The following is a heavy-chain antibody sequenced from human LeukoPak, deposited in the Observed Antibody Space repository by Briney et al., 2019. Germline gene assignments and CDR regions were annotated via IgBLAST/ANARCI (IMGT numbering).Heavy chain of an antibody. D-gene: IGHD3-9*01. CDR2: IKQDRTEK. CDR1: GFKFASFW. J-gene: IGHJ6*03. V-gene: IGHV3-7*01. CDR3: ARAPYYDILTGYYFPGYYMDV. Sequence: PGGSLRLSCAVSGFKFASFWMTWVRQAPGKGLEWVANIKQDRTEKYYVDSVKGRFTISRDNVKHSLFLQMNNLRADDTAIYYCARAPYYDILTGYYFPGYYMDVWGKGTTVTVSS.